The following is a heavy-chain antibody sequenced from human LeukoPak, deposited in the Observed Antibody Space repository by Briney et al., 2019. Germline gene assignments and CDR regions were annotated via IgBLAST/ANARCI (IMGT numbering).Heavy chain of an antibody. CDR2: ISSSSGYI. V-gene: IGHV3-21*01. CDR1: GFTFSSYA. J-gene: IGHJ6*03. Sequence: GGSLRLSCAASGFTFSSYAMNWVRQAPGKGLEWVSPISSSSGYIFYADSVKGRFTISRDNSKKIVYLQMDSLRVDDTAVCYCARGGYQPYYYMDVWGTGTTVTVSS. D-gene: IGHD2-2*01. CDR3: ARGGYQPYYYMDV.